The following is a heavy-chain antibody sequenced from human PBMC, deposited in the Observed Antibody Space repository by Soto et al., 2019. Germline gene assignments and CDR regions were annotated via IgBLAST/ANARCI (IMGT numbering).Heavy chain of an antibody. CDR3: ARGEDAFFYYGLDV. J-gene: IGHJ6*02. Sequence: SETLSLTCAVSGGSISSSNWWSWVRQPPGKGLEWIGEIYHSGSTNYNPSLKSRVTMSVDTSKSQFSLKLTSVTAAGTAVYYCARGEDAFFYYGLDVWGQGITVTVSS. CDR1: GGSISSSNW. V-gene: IGHV4-4*02. CDR2: IYHSGST.